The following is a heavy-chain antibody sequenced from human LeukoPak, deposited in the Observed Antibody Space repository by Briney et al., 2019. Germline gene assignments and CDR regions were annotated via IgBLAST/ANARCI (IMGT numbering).Heavy chain of an antibody. J-gene: IGHJ4*02. V-gene: IGHV3-7*01. CDR1: GFTFSNYW. Sequence: GGSLRLSCAASGFTFSNYWMGWVRQAPGKGLEWVANIKQDGSEKRYVDPVEGRFAISRDNAKNSLYLQMSSLRAEDTGVYYCVRAPATNEWRCMDYWGQGTLVTVSS. CDR2: IKQDGSEK. D-gene: IGHD2-8*02. CDR3: VRAPATNEWRCMDY.